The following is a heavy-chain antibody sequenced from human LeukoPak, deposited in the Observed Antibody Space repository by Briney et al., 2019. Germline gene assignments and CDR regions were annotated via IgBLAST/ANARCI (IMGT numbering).Heavy chain of an antibody. CDR2: IYPGDSDT. Sequence: GESLKISCKGSGYSFTSYWIGWVRQMPGKGLEWMGIIYPGDSDTRYSPSFQGQVTISADKSISTAYLQWSSLKASDTAMYYCARLRSMVRGVIREFDPWGQGTLVTVSS. D-gene: IGHD3-10*01. J-gene: IGHJ5*02. CDR1: GYSFTSYW. CDR3: ARLRSMVRGVIREFDP. V-gene: IGHV5-51*01.